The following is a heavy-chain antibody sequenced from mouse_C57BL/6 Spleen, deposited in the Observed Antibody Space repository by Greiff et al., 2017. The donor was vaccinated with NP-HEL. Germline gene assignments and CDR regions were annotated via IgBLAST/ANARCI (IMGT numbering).Heavy chain of an antibody. Sequence: VQLQQSGAELVRPGASVKLSCTASGFNIKDDYMHWVKQRPEQGLEWIGWIDPENGDTEYASKFQGKATITADTSSSTAYLQLSSLTSKDTAVYYCTGTPYAMDYWGQGTSVTVSS. D-gene: IGHD2-14*01. J-gene: IGHJ4*01. V-gene: IGHV14-4*01. CDR3: TGTPYAMDY. CDR1: GFNIKDDY. CDR2: IDPENGDT.